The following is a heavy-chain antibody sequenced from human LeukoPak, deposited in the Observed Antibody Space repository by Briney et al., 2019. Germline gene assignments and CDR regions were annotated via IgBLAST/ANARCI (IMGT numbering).Heavy chain of an antibody. CDR2: INPNSGGT. J-gene: IGHJ6*02. CDR3: ASLYSSSWYLSYYYYGMDV. CDR1: GYTFTGYY. Sequence: ASVKVSCKASGYTFTGYYMHWVRQAPGQGLEWMGWINPNSGGTNYAQKFQGRVTMTRDTSVSTAYMGLSRLRSDDTAVYYCASLYSSSWYLSYYYYGMDVWGQGTTVTVSS. D-gene: IGHD6-13*01. V-gene: IGHV1-2*02.